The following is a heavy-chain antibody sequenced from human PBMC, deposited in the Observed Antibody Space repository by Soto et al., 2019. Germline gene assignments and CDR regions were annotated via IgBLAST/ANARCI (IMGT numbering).Heavy chain of an antibody. D-gene: IGHD6-13*01. CDR1: GFSFSNAW. CDR2: ISGRDDST. V-gene: IGHV3-23*04. J-gene: IGHJ4*02. Sequence: EVQLVESGGGWVQPGGSLTLSCAASGFSFSNAWMSWVRQVPGKGLEWVSVISGRDDSTYYADSVKGRFTISRDNSKNTLYLQMNSLRAEDTAIYYCARDRERDAWYEDYWGQGTLVTVSS. CDR3: ARDRERDAWYEDY.